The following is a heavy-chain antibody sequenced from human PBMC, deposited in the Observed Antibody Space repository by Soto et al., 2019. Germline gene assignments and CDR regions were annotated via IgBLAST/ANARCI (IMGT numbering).Heavy chain of an antibody. CDR1: GGSINTFY. CDR3: ATTRGLAVGGSFDY. V-gene: IGHV4-4*07. D-gene: IGHD3-10*01. CDR2: IFSSGST. J-gene: IGHJ4*02. Sequence: SETLSLTCTVSGGSINTFYWSWVRQPAGKGLEWIGRIFSSGSTSFNPSLESRVAMSVDTSKNHFSLNLSSVTAADTAFYYCATTRGLAVGGSFDYWGQGMLVTVSS.